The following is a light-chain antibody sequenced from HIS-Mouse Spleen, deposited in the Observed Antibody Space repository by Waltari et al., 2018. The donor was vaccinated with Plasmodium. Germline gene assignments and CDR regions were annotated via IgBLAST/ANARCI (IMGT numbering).Light chain of an antibody. Sequence: QYALTQPASVSGSPGQSITISCPGTSSDVGGYNYVSWYQQHPGKAPKLMRYEVSNRPSGVSNRFSGSKSGNTASLTISGLQAEDEADYYCSSYTSSSTLYVFGTGTKVTVL. CDR2: EVS. V-gene: IGLV2-14*01. CDR1: SSDVGGYNY. CDR3: SSYTSSSTLYV. J-gene: IGLJ1*01.